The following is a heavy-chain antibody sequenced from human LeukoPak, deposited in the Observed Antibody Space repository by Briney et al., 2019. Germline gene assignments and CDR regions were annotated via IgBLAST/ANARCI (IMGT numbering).Heavy chain of an antibody. Sequence: GASVKVSCKASGGTFSSYAISWVRQAPGQGLEWMGRIIPIFGIANYAQKFQGRVTITADKSTSTAYMELSSLRSEDTAVYYCARQGGSYFLNYFDYWGQGTLVTVSS. CDR2: IIPIFGIA. CDR1: GGTFSSYA. J-gene: IGHJ4*02. V-gene: IGHV1-69*04. CDR3: ARQGGSYFLNYFDY. D-gene: IGHD1-26*01.